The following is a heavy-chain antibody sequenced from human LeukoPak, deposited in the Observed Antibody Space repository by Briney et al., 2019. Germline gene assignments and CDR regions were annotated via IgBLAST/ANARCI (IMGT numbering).Heavy chain of an antibody. D-gene: IGHD4-23*01. CDR3: AGGGGRVRRSY. J-gene: IGHJ4*02. CDR2: ISSTPSYT. CDR1: GFTFSDYY. V-gene: IGHV3-11*06. Sequence: PGGSLRLSCAASGFTFSDYYMTWIRQAPGKGLEWVSYISSTPSYTNYADSVKGRFTISRDNAKNSLYLQMNSLRAEDTAVYYCAGGGGRVRRSYWGQGTLVTVSS.